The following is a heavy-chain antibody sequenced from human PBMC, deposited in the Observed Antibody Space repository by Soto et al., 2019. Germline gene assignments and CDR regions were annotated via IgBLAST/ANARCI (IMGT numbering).Heavy chain of an antibody. CDR2: ISPMFGAA. V-gene: IGHV1-69*19. D-gene: IGHD3-10*01. Sequence: QVQLVQSGAEMKKPGSSVKVSCQSSGGTFNTYAMNWVRQAPGQGPERMGEISPMFGAANYAPKFQGRVTITADESTGTSYMQLSSLTSEDTALYFCAREVQVHTPAFVYWGQGTLVTVSS. CDR3: AREVQVHTPAFVY. J-gene: IGHJ4*02. CDR1: GGTFNTYA.